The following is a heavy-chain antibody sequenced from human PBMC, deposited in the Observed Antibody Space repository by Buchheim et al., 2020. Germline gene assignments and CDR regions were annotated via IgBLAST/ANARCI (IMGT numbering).Heavy chain of an antibody. CDR1: GSTLTNHG. J-gene: IGHJ4*02. CDR2: IHSDGTNA. V-gene: IGHV3-33*01. D-gene: IGHD3-22*01. CDR3: VAYYYDGSVGY. Sequence: QVQLVESGGGVVQPGRSLRLSCAASGSTLTNHGMHWVRQAPGKCLEWVAQIHSDGTNADYVDSVKGRFTISRDNSKNTLYLQMNSLRAEDTAVYYCVAYYYDGSVGYWGQGTL.